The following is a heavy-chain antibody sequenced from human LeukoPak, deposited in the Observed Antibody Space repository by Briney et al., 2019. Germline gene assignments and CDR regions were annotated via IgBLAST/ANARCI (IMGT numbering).Heavy chain of an antibody. CDR1: GFTFSSYA. CDR2: ISSNGGST. D-gene: IGHD6-25*01. V-gene: IGHV3-64*01. J-gene: IGHJ4*02. CDR3: ARDREVAARTYFDY. Sequence: GGSLRLSCAASGFTFSSYAMHWVRQAPGKGLEYVSAISSNGGSTYYANSVKGRFTISRDNSKNTLYLQMGSLRAEDMAVYYCARDREVAARTYFDYWGQGTLVTVSS.